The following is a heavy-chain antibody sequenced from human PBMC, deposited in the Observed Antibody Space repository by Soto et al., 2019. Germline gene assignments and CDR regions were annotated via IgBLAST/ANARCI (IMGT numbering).Heavy chain of an antibody. J-gene: IGHJ5*02. Sequence: SETLSLTCTVSGGSISSYYWNWIRQPPGKGLEWIGYIYYSGSTNYNPSLKSRVTISVDTSKNQFSLKLTSVTAADTAVYYCATLPPRIVVVFTEMPTWGQGILVTVSS. V-gene: IGHV4-59*12. CDR3: ATLPPRIVVVFTEMPT. CDR2: IYYSGST. CDR1: GGSISSYY. D-gene: IGHD2-21*01.